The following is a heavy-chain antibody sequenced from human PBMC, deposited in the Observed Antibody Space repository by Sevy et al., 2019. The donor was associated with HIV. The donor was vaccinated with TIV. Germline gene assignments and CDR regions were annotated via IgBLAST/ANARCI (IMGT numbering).Heavy chain of an antibody. J-gene: IGHJ4*02. Sequence: GGSLRLSCVASGFTFSKAWMSWVRQAPGKGLEWVGRIKSKTDGAKRDLVAPVKGRIISSRDDSKYTLYLQISNLKIEDTGVYFCAAGVGASDFDYWGQGTLVTVSS. CDR3: AAGVGASDFDY. V-gene: IGHV3-15*01. CDR2: IKSKTDGAKR. D-gene: IGHD1-26*01. CDR1: GFTFSKAW.